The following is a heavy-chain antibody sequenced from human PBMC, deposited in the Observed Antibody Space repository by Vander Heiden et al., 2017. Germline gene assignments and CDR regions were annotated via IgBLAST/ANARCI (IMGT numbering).Heavy chain of an antibody. J-gene: IGHJ4*02. D-gene: IGHD2-2*02. CDR1: GFTFSTYW. CDR3: AAINSRALSPLG. CDR2: IDPGGSNT. Sequence: EVQLVESGGGLVQPGGSLRLSCAASGFTFSTYWMHWVRQVPGKGRVWVSRIDPGGSNTLYADSVKGRFTISRDNAKDTLYLQMNSLRAEDTAVYYCAAINSRALSPLGWGQGTLVTVSS. V-gene: IGHV3-74*01.